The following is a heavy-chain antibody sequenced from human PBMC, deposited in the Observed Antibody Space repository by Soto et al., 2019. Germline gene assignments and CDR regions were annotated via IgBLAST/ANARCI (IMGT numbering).Heavy chain of an antibody. CDR1: GDSASSNSAA. CDR3: ARGSRYGDHDH. D-gene: IGHD4-17*01. CDR2: TYYRSKWYN. V-gene: IGHV6-1*01. Sequence: SQTLSLTSPISGDSASSNSAAWNWIRPSPSRGLEWLGRTYYRSKWYNDYAVSVKSRITINPDTSKNQFSLQLNSVTPEDTAVYYCARGSRYGDHDHWGQGTLVTVSS. J-gene: IGHJ4*02.